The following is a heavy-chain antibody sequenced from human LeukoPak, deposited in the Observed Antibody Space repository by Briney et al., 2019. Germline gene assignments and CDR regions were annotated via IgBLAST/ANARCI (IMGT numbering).Heavy chain of an antibody. CDR3: ATGWNDAFDF. J-gene: IGHJ3*01. CDR2: IYIGGST. V-gene: IGHV3-53*01. Sequence: PGGSLRLSCAASGFIVSSNYMSWVRQAPGKGLEWVSVIYIGGSTYNADSVKGRFTISRDNSKNTLYLQMNSLRAEDTAVYYCATGWNDAFDFWGQGTMVTVSS. CDR1: GFIVSSNY. D-gene: IGHD1-1*01.